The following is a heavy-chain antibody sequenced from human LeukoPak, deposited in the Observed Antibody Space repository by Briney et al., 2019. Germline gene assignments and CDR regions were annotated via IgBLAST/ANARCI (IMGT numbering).Heavy chain of an antibody. CDR1: GFTFSSYG. CDR2: IRYDGSNK. Sequence: GGSLRLSCAASGFTFSSYGMHWVRQAPGKGLEWVAFIRYDGSNKYCADSVKGRFTISRDNSKNTLYLQMNSLRAEDTAVYYCAKDYRDCSSTSSYYYYYMDVWGKGTTVTVSS. J-gene: IGHJ6*03. D-gene: IGHD2-2*01. CDR3: AKDYRDCSSTSSYYYYYMDV. V-gene: IGHV3-30*02.